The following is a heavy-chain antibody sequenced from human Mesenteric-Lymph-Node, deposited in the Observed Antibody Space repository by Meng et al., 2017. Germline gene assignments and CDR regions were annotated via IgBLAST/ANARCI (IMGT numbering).Heavy chain of an antibody. CDR1: GGSISSYY. Sequence: QVPMQESGPGLVMPSATLSLTCTVSGGSISSYYWSWIRQPPGKGLEWIGHIYYSGSTNYNPSLKSRVTISVDTSKNQFSLKLSSVTATDTAVYYCARQSGYFDYWGQGTLVTVSS. J-gene: IGHJ4*02. V-gene: IGHV4-59*08. CDR2: IYYSGST. CDR3: ARQSGYFDY. D-gene: IGHD3-10*01.